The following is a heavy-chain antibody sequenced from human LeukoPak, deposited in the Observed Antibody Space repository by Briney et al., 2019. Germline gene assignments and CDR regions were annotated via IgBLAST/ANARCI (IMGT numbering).Heavy chain of an antibody. CDR3: ARGNWPATY. CDR1: GGSFSGYY. V-gene: IGHV4-34*01. J-gene: IGHJ4*02. CDR2: INHSGST. Sequence: PSETLSLTCAVYGGSFSGYYWSWIRQPPGKGLEWSGEINHSGSTNYNPSLKSRVTTSVDTSKNQFSLKLSSVTAEDTAVYYCARGNWPATYWGQGTLVTVSS. D-gene: IGHD2-2*01.